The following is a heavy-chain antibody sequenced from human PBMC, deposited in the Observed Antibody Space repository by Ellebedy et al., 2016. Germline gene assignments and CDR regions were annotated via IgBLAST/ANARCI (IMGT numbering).Heavy chain of an antibody. V-gene: IGHV3-21*01. CDR2: ISSSSSYI. CDR3: ARVESYGPHFDY. D-gene: IGHD5-18*01. J-gene: IGHJ4*02. CDR1: GFTFSSYS. Sequence: GESLKISXAASGFTFSSYSMNWVRQAPGKGLEWVSSISSSSSYIYYADSVKGRFTISRDNAKNSLYLQMNSLRAEDTAVYYCARVESYGPHFDYWGQGTLVTVSS.